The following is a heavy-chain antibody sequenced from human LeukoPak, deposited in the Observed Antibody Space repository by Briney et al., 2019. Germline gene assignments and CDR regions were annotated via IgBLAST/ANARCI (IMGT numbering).Heavy chain of an antibody. CDR3: TRLYYGDYYFDY. V-gene: IGHV3-49*04. Sequence: GGSLRLSCTASGFTFGDYAMSWVRQAPGKGLEWVGFIRSKAYGGTTEYAASVKGRFTISRDDSKSIAYLQMNSLKTGDTAVYYCTRLYYGDYYFDYWGQGTLVTVSS. CDR1: GFTFGDYA. D-gene: IGHD4-17*01. CDR2: IRSKAYGGTT. J-gene: IGHJ4*02.